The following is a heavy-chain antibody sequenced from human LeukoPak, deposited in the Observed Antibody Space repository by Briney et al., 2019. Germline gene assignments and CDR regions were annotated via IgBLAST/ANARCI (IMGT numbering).Heavy chain of an antibody. CDR2: IYYSGST. D-gene: IGHD1-1*01. J-gene: IGHJ4*02. CDR3: ATGLTTGTTFDY. V-gene: IGHV4-59*01. CDR1: GGSISSYY. Sequence: ETLSLICTVSGGSISSYYWSWIRQPPGKGLEWIGYIYYSGSTNYNPSLKSRVTISVDTSKNQFSLKLSSVTAADTAVYYCATGLTTGTTFDYWGQGTLVTVSS.